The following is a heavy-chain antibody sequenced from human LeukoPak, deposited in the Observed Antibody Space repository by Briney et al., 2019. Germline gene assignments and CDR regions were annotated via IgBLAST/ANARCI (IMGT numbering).Heavy chain of an antibody. CDR3: PRDLVGYNFDY. J-gene: IGHJ4*02. D-gene: IGHD5-24*01. CDR2: INCGSYSI. Sequence: GGSLRLSCAASGVTFIKYSMNWVRQAPGKGLEWVSYINCGSYSIYYADTVQVRFTIDRDNDKHSVYLQMDSLRAEDAADYDCPRDLVGYNFDYWGQGTLVTVFS. CDR1: GVTFIKYS. V-gene: IGHV3-48*04.